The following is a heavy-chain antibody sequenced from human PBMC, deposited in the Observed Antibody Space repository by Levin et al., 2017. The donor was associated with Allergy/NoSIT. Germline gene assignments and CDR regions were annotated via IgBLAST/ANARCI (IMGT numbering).Heavy chain of an antibody. D-gene: IGHD3-9*01. CDR2: IWYDGSKE. CDR1: GFTFSSYG. CDR3: ARSLILTGGGGGAFDI. V-gene: IGHV3-33*01. J-gene: IGHJ3*02. Sequence: LSLTCAASGFTFSSYGMHWVRQAPGKGLEWVAVIWYDGSKEYYADSVRGRVTISRDNYKSSLYLQMNSLRAEDTAVYYCARSLILTGGGGGAFDIWGQGTMVTVSS.